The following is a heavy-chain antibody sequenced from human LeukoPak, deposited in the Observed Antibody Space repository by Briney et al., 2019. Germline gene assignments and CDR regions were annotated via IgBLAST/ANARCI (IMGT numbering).Heavy chain of an antibody. CDR1: GVTFSSYV. V-gene: IGHV3-23*01. J-gene: IGHJ3*02. CDR2: ISGSGGGT. CDR3: VQEGPRGLAFDI. Sequence: GGSLRLSYAASGVTFSSYVMSWVRQAPGKGREWVSGISGSGGGTYYADSVKGRFTISRENSKNTLYLQMNSLRAEDTAVYYCVQEGPRGLAFDIWGQGTKVTVSS.